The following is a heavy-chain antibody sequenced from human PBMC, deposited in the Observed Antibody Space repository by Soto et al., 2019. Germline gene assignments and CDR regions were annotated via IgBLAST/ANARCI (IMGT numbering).Heavy chain of an antibody. Sequence: GYSLKISCKGSGYSLTSYWIGWVRQMPGKGLEWMGIIYPGDSDTRYSPSFQGQVTISAIKSISTAYLQWSSLKASATAMYYCVRREGATVLVYYGMAVWGQRKTVTV. CDR1: GYSLTSYW. CDR2: IYPGDSDT. V-gene: IGHV5-51*01. J-gene: IGHJ6*02. D-gene: IGHD1-26*01. CDR3: VRREGATVLVYYGMAV.